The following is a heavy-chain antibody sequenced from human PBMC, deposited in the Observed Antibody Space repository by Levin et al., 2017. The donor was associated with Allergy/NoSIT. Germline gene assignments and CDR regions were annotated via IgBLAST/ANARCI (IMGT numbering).Heavy chain of an antibody. CDR3: ARDPTMAYSFDSSGYLQFDY. D-gene: IGHD3-22*01. V-gene: IGHV3-21*01. Sequence: GGSLRLSCAASGFTFSSYSMNWVRQAPGKGLEWVSSISSGSGYIYYADSVKGRFTISRDNAKNSLYLQMNSLGAEDTAVYYCARDPTMAYSFDSSGYLQFDYWGQGTLVTVSA. CDR1: GFTFSSYS. CDR2: ISSGSGYI. J-gene: IGHJ4*02.